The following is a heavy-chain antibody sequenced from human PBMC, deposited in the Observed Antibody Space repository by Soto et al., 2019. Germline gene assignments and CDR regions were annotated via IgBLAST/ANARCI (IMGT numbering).Heavy chain of an antibody. D-gene: IGHD3-3*01. CDR3: ARRYTFGVVMNDAFDI. J-gene: IGHJ3*02. V-gene: IGHV5-10-1*03. CDR1: GYSFTSYW. CDR2: IDPSDSYT. Sequence: EVQLVQSGAEVKKPGESLRISCKGSGYSFTSYWISWVRQMPGKGLEWMGRIDPSDSYTNYSPSFQGHVTISADKSISTAYLQWSSLKASDTAMYYCARRYTFGVVMNDAFDIWGQGTMVTVSS.